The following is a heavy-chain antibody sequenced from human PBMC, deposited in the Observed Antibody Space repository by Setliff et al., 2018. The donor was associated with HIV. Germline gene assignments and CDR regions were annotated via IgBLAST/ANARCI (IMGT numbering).Heavy chain of an antibody. J-gene: IGHJ3*02. CDR3: ARGDSNWLIGTFDI. CDR2: IYHSGST. D-gene: IGHD1-20*01. V-gene: IGHV4-38-2*01. CDR1: GYSISSGYY. Sequence: PSETLSLTCAVSGYSISSGYYWGWIRQPPGKGLEWIGSIYHSGSTYYNPSLKSRVTISVDTSKNQFSLKLSSVTATDTAMYFCARGDSNWLIGTFDIWGQGTMVTVSS.